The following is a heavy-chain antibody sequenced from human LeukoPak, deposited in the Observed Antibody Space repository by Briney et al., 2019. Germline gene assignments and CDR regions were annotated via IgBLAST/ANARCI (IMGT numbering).Heavy chain of an antibody. CDR1: GYTLTELS. Sequence: ASVKVSCKVSGYTLTELSMHWVRQAPGKGLEWMGGYDPADGETIHAQKFQGRVTMTEDTSTDTAYMELSSLRSEDTAVYYCATQLSSGWPLRHLPFAYWGQGTLVTVSS. CDR3: ATQLSSGWPLRHLPFAY. D-gene: IGHD3-22*01. CDR2: YDPADGET. J-gene: IGHJ4*02. V-gene: IGHV1-24*01.